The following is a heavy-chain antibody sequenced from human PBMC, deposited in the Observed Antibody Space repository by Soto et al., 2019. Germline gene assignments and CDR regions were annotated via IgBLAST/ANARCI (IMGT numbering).Heavy chain of an antibody. CDR2: IYPSDSDI. CDR3: VRSGTSSGRFSDY. J-gene: IGHJ4*02. D-gene: IGHD2-15*01. V-gene: IGHV5-51*01. CDR1: GYTFTSYW. Sequence: PGESRKISCKGSGYTFTSYWISWVRQMPGEGLEWMGVIYPSDSDIRYSPSFQGKVTISADKSITSAYLQWSSLKAADTAMYYCVRSGTSSGRFSDYWGQGNLVTVSS.